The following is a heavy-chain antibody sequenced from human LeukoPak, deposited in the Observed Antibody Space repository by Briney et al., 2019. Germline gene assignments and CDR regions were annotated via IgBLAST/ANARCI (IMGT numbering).Heavy chain of an antibody. D-gene: IGHD6-13*01. J-gene: IGHJ4*02. Sequence: ASVKVSCKASGYTFTSYGISWVRQAPGQGLEWMGWISAYNGNTNYAQKLQGRVTMTTDTSTSTAYMELRSLRSDDTAVYYCARKYSSSWYEVGVNYFDYWGQGTLVTVSS. CDR2: ISAYNGNT. CDR3: ARKYSSSWYEVGVNYFDY. V-gene: IGHV1-18*01. CDR1: GYTFTSYG.